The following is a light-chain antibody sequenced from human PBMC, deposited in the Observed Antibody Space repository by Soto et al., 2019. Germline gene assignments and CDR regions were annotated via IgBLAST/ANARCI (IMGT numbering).Light chain of an antibody. V-gene: IGLV2-14*03. Sequence: VLTQRASVSGSPGQSITISCTGTSSDVGAYDYVSWYQQHPDKAPKLMIYEVSHRPSGVSNRFYGSKSVNTATLTISGLQAEDEADYYCSSYTSSSTRVFGTGTKVTVL. CDR3: SSYTSSSTRV. J-gene: IGLJ1*01. CDR1: SSDVGAYDY. CDR2: EVS.